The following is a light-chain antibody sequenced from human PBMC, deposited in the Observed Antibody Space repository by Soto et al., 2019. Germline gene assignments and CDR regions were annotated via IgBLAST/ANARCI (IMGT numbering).Light chain of an antibody. CDR2: GAS. CDR1: QSVSSTY. V-gene: IGKV3-20*01. Sequence: EIVLTQSPGTLSLSPGERATLSCRASQSVSSTYLAWYQQKPGQAPRLLIYGASSRATGIPDRFSGSGSGTDFTLTISRLEPEDFAVYYCQQYDSSPYTFGQGTRLEI. CDR3: QQYDSSPYT. J-gene: IGKJ2*01.